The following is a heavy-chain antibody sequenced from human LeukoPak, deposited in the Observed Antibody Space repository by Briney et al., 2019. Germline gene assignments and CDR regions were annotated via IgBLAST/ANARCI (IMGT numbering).Heavy chain of an antibody. J-gene: IGHJ3*02. CDR3: ARDPFGDLTDAFDI. CDR1: GNSFGDYY. V-gene: IGHV4-4*07. CDR2: IYTSGST. D-gene: IGHD2/OR15-2a*01. Sequence: SETLSLTCTVSGNSFGDYYWSWIRQPAGKGLEWIGRIYTSGSTTYNPSLKSRVTISLDTTNNQLSLKVRSVTAADTALYYCARDPFGDLTDAFDIWGQGTMVTVSS.